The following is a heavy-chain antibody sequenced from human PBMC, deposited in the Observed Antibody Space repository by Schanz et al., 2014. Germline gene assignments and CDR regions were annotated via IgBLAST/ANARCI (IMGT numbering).Heavy chain of an antibody. Sequence: EVQLLESGGGLVQPGGSLRLSCEASGFSFGNYGMSWVRQAPGKGLEWVSGFDAHDGRAYYADSAKGRFTISRDNSKTTVYLQMNSLRAEDTAVYYCAKDAENTAMITDYFDYWGQGTLVTVSS. CDR1: GFSFGNYG. CDR2: FDAHDGRA. CDR3: AKDAENTAMITDYFDY. V-gene: IGHV3-23*01. J-gene: IGHJ4*02. D-gene: IGHD5-18*01.